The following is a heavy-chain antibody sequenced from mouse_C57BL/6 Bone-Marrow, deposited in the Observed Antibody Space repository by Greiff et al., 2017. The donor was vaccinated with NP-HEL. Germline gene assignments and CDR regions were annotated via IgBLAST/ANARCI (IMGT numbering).Heavy chain of an antibody. Sequence: EVKLMESGGDLVKPGGSLKLSCAASGFTFSSYGMSWVRQTPDKRLEWVATISSGGSYTYYPDSVKGRFTNSRDNAKNTLYLQMSSLKSEDTAMYYCARRYGNVFAYWGQGTLVTVSA. CDR3: ARRYGNVFAY. D-gene: IGHD2-1*01. CDR1: GFTFSSYG. CDR2: ISSGGSYT. J-gene: IGHJ3*01. V-gene: IGHV5-6*02.